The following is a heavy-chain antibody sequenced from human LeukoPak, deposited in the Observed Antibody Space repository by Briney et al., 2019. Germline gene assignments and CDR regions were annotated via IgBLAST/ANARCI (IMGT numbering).Heavy chain of an antibody. CDR1: GYTFTSYG. CDR3: ARVSGSPYYYYMDV. V-gene: IGHV1-18*01. J-gene: IGHJ6*03. Sequence: EASVKVSCKASGYTFTSYGISWVRQAPGQGLEWMGWISAYNGNTNYAQKLQGRVTMTTDTSTSTAYMELRSLRSDDTAVYYCARVSGSPYYYYMDVWGKGTTVTVSS. CDR2: ISAYNGNT. D-gene: IGHD3-10*01.